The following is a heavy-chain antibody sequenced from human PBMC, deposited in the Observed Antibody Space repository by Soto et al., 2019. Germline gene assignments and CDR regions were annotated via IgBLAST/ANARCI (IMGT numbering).Heavy chain of an antibody. J-gene: IGHJ4*02. CDR2: IIPIFGTA. Sequence: SVKVSCKASGCTFSSYAISWVRQAPGQGLEWMGGIIPIFGTANYAQKFQGRVTITADESTSTAYIELSSLRSEDMAVYYCAKDPLYSSSDFDYWGQGTLVTVS. V-gene: IGHV1-69*13. D-gene: IGHD6-6*01. CDR1: GCTFSSYA. CDR3: AKDPLYSSSDFDY.